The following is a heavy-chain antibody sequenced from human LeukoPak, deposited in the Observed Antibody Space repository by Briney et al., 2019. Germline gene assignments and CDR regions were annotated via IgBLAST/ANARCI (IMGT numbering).Heavy chain of an antibody. CDR1: GFTFSSYG. CDR3: AKDSRGIFDY. J-gene: IGHJ4*02. Sequence: PGGSLRLSCAASGFTFSSYGMHWVRQAPGKGLEWVAVISYDGSNKYYADSVKGRFTISRDNSKNTLYLQMNSLGAEDTAVYYCAKDSRGIFDYWGQGTLVTVSS. D-gene: IGHD6-13*01. V-gene: IGHV3-30*18. CDR2: ISYDGSNK.